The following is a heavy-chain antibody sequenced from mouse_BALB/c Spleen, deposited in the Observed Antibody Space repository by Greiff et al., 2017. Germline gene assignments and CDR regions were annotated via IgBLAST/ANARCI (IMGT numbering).Heavy chain of an antibody. D-gene: IGHD2-1*01. CDR3: AIYYGNYDSMDY. CDR2: INPCTGYT. Sequence: QVQLKQSGAELAKPGASVKMSCKASGYSFTSYCMHWVKQSPGKGLEWIGYINPCTGYTEYNQKFKDKATLTADKSSSTAYMQLSSLTSEDSADYYCAIYYGNYDSMDYWGQGTSVTVSA. J-gene: IGHJ4*01. V-gene: IGHV1-7*01. CDR1: GYSFTSYC.